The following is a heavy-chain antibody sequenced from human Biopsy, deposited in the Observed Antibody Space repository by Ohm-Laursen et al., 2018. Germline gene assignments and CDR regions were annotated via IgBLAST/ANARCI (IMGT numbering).Heavy chain of an antibody. CDR3: ATPFQYYDSWGGYPPFDH. J-gene: IGHJ4*02. CDR1: GYTFTSYD. Sequence: ASVKVSCKASGYTFTSYDITWVRQASGQGPEWIGWLNPVSGNSNFGQKFRGRVSITADKSTTTAYMELSNLKSEDTAVYYCATPFQYYDSWGGYPPFDHWGQGTLVTVSS. D-gene: IGHD3-3*01. CDR2: LNPVSGNS. V-gene: IGHV1-8*01.